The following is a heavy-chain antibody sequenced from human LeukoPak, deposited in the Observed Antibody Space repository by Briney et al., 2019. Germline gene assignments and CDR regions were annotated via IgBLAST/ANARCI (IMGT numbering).Heavy chain of an antibody. CDR2: ISRSGTNT. J-gene: IGHJ4*02. CDR3: AKEWPVSGDYYSLFDY. D-gene: IGHD1-26*01. V-gene: IGHV3-23*01. CDR1: GFTFSSHA. Sequence: GGSLRLSCAASGFTFSSHAMSWVRRAPGMGLEWVAAISRSGTNTYYVDSVKGRFTISRDSSKNTLHLQMDSLSAEDTAVYYCAKEWPVSGDYYSLFDYWGEGTLVTVSS.